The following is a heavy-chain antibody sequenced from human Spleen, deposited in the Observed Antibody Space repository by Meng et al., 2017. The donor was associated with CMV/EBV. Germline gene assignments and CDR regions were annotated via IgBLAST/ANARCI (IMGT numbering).Heavy chain of an antibody. CDR2: ILYDGSEE. D-gene: IGHD2-15*01. CDR1: GFTFRRFA. Sequence: GGSLRLSSEASGFTFRRFAMHWVRQAPGKGLEWVAFILYDGSEEYYADSVKGRFTISRDNSMNTLYLQMSSLRPEDTALYYCAKSELGYCSGGPWSMDVWGQGTTVTVSS. J-gene: IGHJ6*02. CDR3: AKSELGYCSGGPWSMDV. V-gene: IGHV3-30*02.